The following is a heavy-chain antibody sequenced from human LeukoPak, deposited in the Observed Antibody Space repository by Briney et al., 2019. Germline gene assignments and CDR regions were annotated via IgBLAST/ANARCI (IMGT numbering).Heavy chain of an antibody. J-gene: IGHJ4*02. V-gene: IGHV4-59*08. CDR1: GGSISSYY. D-gene: IGHD3-9*01. CDR3: ARHLAGYDSD. CDR2: IYYSGST. Sequence: SETLSLTCTVSGGSISSYYWSWIRRPPGKGLEWIGYIYYSGSTNYNPSLKSRVTISVDTSKNQFSLKLSSVTAADTAVYYCARHLAGYDSDWGQGTLVTVSS.